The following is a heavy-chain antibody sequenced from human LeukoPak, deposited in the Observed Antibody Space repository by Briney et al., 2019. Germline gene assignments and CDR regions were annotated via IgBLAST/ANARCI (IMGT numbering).Heavy chain of an antibody. CDR2: INHSGST. D-gene: IGHD6-13*01. CDR1: GGSFSGYY. V-gene: IGHV4-34*01. CDR3: ARVPYSSSEPSDY. J-gene: IGHJ4*02. Sequence: PSETLSLTCAVYGGSFSGYYWSWIRQPPGKGLAWIGEINHSGSTNYNPSLKSRVTISVDTSKNQFSLKLSSVTAADTAVYYCARVPYSSSEPSDYWGQGTLVTVSS.